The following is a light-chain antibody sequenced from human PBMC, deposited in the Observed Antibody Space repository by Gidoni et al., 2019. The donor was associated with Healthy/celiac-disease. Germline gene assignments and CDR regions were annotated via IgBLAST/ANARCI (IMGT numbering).Light chain of an antibody. J-gene: IGKJ2*01. CDR1: QSVSSY. CDR2: DAS. Sequence: IVLTQSPDTLSVSPGERATLSCRASQSVSSYLAWYPQKPGQAPRLLIYDASNRATGIPARFSGSGSGTDFTLTISSLEPEDFAVYYCQQRSNWPPYTFGQGTKLEIK. V-gene: IGKV3-11*01. CDR3: QQRSNWPPYT.